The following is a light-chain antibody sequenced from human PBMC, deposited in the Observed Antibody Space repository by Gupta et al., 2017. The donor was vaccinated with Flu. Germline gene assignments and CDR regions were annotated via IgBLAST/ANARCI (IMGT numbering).Light chain of an antibody. CDR1: QSVGSN. CDR3: QQYKNWPRT. CDR2: RAS. Sequence: EMVMSQSPATLSVSPGERATLSCRASQSVGSNLAWYQQKPGQAPRLLIYRASTRATGIPARFSGSGSGTEFTLTISSLQSEDFAVYYCQQYKNWPRTFGQGTKVDVK. J-gene: IGKJ1*01. V-gene: IGKV3D-15*01.